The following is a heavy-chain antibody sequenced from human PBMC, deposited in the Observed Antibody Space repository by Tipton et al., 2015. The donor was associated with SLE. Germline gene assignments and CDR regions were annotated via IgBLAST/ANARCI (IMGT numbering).Heavy chain of an antibody. D-gene: IGHD3-22*01. CDR3: ARHPEFYDSSSPGDY. V-gene: IGHV4-4*07. CDR1: GGSIRSFY. CDR2: IYTSGST. Sequence: TLSLTCTVSGGSIRSFYWSWIRQPPGKALEWIGYIYTSGSTSYNPSLKSRVTMSVDTSKKQFSLSLTSVTAADTAVYYCARHPEFYDSSSPGDYWGQGTLVTVSS. J-gene: IGHJ4*02.